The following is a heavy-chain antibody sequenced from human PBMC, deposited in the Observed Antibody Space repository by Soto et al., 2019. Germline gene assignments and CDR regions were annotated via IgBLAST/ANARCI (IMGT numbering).Heavy chain of an antibody. V-gene: IGHV3-23*01. CDR1: GFSFSSYA. Sequence: PCGWRRLSCAASGFSFSSYAMSWVRQAPGKGLEWVSAISNSGGTTYYADSVKGRFTIPRDNSKNTLYLQMNSLRAEDTAVYYCAKDVDNGYFDYWGQGTLVTVSS. D-gene: IGHD5-12*01. J-gene: IGHJ4*02. CDR3: AKDVDNGYFDY. CDR2: ISNSGGTT.